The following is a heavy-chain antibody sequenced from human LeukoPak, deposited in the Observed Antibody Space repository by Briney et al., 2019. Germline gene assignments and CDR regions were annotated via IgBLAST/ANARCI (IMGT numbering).Heavy chain of an antibody. Sequence: SETLSLTCTVSGGSTSSSSHYRGWIRQPPGKGLEWIGSIYYGGSTYYNPSLKSRVTISVDTSKNQFSLKLSSVTAADTAVYYCARDGGSSFRYFDYWGQGTLVTVSS. CDR2: IYYGGST. D-gene: IGHD2-2*01. CDR3: ARDGGSSFRYFDY. V-gene: IGHV4-39*07. CDR1: GGSTSSSSHY. J-gene: IGHJ4*02.